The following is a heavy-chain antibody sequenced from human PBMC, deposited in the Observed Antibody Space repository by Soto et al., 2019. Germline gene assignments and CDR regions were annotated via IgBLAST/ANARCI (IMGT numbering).Heavy chain of an antibody. CDR2: INPKSGGT. CDR3: ARGGITIFGVVDH. D-gene: IGHD3-3*01. Sequence: VASVKVSCKASGYTFTDYYVHWVRQAPGQGLEWMGWINPKSGGTNYAQKFQGRVSMTRDTSISTAYMELSRLRYDDTAVYYCARGGITIFGVVDHWGQRTPVTVSS. CDR1: GYTFTDYY. V-gene: IGHV1-2*02. J-gene: IGHJ4*02.